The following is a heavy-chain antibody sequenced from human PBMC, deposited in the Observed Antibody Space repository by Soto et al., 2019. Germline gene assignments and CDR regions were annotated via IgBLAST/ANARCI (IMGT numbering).Heavy chain of an antibody. V-gene: IGHV4-4*02. CDR2: IYHSGST. J-gene: IGHJ6*03. CDR1: SGSISSSNW. CDR3: ARVTRKGLQPYMDV. Sequence: LSETRSLTCAVSSGSISSSNWWSWVRQPPGKGLEWIGEIYHSGSTNYNPSLKSRVTISVDKSKNQFSLKLSSVTAADTAVYYCARVTRKGLQPYMDVWGKGTTVTVSS. D-gene: IGHD4-4*01.